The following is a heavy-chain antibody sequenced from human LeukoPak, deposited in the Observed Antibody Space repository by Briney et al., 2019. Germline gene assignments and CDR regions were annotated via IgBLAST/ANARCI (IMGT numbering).Heavy chain of an antibody. Sequence: SETLSLTCTVSGGSISSSSYYWGWIRQPPGKGLEWVGSIYFSGSSYYNPSLKSRVTISVDTSENHFSLKLSSVTAADTAVYYCARQAPGYSYGYVYWGQGTLVTVSS. J-gene: IGHJ4*02. CDR3: ARQAPGYSYGYVY. V-gene: IGHV4-39*01. D-gene: IGHD5-18*01. CDR1: GGSISSSSYY. CDR2: IYFSGSS.